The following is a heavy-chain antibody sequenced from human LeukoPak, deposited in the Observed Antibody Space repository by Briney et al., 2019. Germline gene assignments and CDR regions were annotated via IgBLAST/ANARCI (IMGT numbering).Heavy chain of an antibody. D-gene: IGHD1-26*01. CDR1: GFTFSSYA. CDR2: ISVSGGNT. CDR3: AKDRGGSYWTFDY. J-gene: IGHJ4*02. Sequence: GRSLRLSCAASGFTFSSYAMTWVRQAPGEGLEWVSLISVSGGNTYYADSVKGRFTISRDNSKSMLYLQINSLRAEDTAIYYCAKDRGGSYWTFDYWGQGTLVTVSS. V-gene: IGHV3-23*01.